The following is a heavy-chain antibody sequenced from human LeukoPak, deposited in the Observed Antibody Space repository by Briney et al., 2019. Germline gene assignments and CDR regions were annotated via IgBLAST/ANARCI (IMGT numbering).Heavy chain of an antibody. CDR1: GFTVSSSH. CDR3: ARGRDYFPIDY. J-gene: IGHJ4*02. V-gene: IGHV3-53*01. D-gene: IGHD2/OR15-2a*01. CDR2: AYSGGNT. Sequence: GGSLRLSCAASGFTVSSSHMTWVRQTPGKGLVWVSVAYSGGNTDYADSVKGRFTISRDNSRNTLYLQMSSLRVEDTAIYYCARGRDYFPIDYWGQGTFVIVSS.